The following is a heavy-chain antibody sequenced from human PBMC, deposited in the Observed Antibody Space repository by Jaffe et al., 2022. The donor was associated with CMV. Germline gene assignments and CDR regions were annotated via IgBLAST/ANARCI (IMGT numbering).Heavy chain of an antibody. CDR1: GYSFTSYW. CDR2: IYPGDSDT. CDR3: ARLDCSGGSCYGVHDSVPFDY. Sequence: EVQLVQSGAEVKKPGESLKISCKGSGYSFTSYWIGWVRQMPGKGLEWMGIIYPGDSDTRYSPSFQGQVTISADKSISTAYLQWSSLKASDTAMYYCARLDCSGGSCYGVHDSVPFDYWGQGTLVTVSS. J-gene: IGHJ4*02. D-gene: IGHD2-15*01. V-gene: IGHV5-51*01.